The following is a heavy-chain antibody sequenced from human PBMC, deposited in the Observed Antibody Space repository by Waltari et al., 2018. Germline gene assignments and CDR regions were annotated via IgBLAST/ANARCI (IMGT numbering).Heavy chain of an antibody. CDR3: ARARYAEQQLVDGY. D-gene: IGHD6-13*01. J-gene: IGHJ4*02. Sequence: EVQLVESGGGLVQPGGSLRLSCAASGFTFSSYWMSWVRQAPGKGLEWVANIKQDGSEKYDVDAVKGRFTISRDNAKNSLYLQMNSLRAEDTAVYYCARARYAEQQLVDGYWGQGTLVTVSS. CDR2: IKQDGSEK. CDR1: GFTFSSYW. V-gene: IGHV3-7*01.